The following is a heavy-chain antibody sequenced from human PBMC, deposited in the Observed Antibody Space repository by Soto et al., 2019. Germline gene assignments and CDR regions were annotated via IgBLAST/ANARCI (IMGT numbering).Heavy chain of an antibody. CDR2: IRTKSQGGAT. CDR3: ARGVVPATHAASYGMDV. D-gene: IGHD2-15*01. J-gene: IGHJ6*02. V-gene: IGHV3-49*03. Sequence: PGGSLRLSCTASGFTFRDYRLSWFRQAPGKGLEWVGFIRTKSQGGATEYAATVKGRFIISRDDSKSIVYLQMNSLKAEDTALYFCARGVVPATHAASYGMDVWGQGTTVTVSS. CDR1: GFTFRDYR.